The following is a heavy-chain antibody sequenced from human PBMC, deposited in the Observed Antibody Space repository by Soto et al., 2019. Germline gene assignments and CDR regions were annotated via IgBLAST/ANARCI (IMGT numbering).Heavy chain of an antibody. J-gene: IGHJ6*02. CDR2: LYNSGST. CDR3: ARDLWGYCGTDCYPLDV. Sequence: QVRLQESGPGLVKPSETLSLTCTVSGGSIRSYYWSWIRQAPGKGLEWIGYLYNSGSTVYNPSLKRRFTISVXXSXNXXALTLTSVTAADTAVYYCARDLWGYCGTDCYPLDVWGQGTTVPVSS. V-gene: IGHV4-59*01. CDR1: GGSIRSYY. D-gene: IGHD2-21*02.